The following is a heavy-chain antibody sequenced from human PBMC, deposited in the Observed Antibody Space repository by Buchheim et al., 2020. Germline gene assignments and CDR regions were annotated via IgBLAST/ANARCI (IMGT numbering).Heavy chain of an antibody. CDR1: GFTFGSSG. D-gene: IGHD2-15*01. Sequence: QVQLVESGGGLFQPGRSLRLSCAASGFTFGSSGMHWVRQAPGKGLEWLAIVSSDGSNTFYADSVKGRFTISRDNSKNTVYLQMNSLRPEDTALYDCARACAGGPSCLYADFWGQGTL. CDR3: ARACAGGPSCLYADF. J-gene: IGHJ4*02. CDR2: VSSDGSNT. V-gene: IGHV3-30*03.